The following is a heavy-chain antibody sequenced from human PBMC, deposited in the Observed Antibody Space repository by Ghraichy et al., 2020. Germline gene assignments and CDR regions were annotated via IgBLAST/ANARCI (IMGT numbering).Heavy chain of an antibody. V-gene: IGHV3-7*01. J-gene: IGHJ3*02. CDR2: IKQDGSDK. Sequence: GGSLRLSCAASGFTFSTYFMSWVRQAPGKGLEWVANIKQDGSDKYYVDSAKGRFTISRDNAKNSLYLQMNSLRAEDMAVYYCARGSDCTNGVCYTDAFDIWGQGTMVTVSS. CDR3: ARGSDCTNGVCYTDAFDI. D-gene: IGHD2-8*01. CDR1: GFTFSTYF.